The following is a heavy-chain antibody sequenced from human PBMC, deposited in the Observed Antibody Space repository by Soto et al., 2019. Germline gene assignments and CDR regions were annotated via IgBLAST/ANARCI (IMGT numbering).Heavy chain of an antibody. V-gene: IGHV3-23*01. CDR3: AKRGSGSQFDY. J-gene: IGHJ4*02. CDR1: GFTFSSYA. CDR2: ISGSGDST. D-gene: IGHD1-26*01. Sequence: VQLLESGGSLVQPGGSLRLSCAASGFTFSSYAMSWVRQAPGKGLEWVSIISGSGDSTYYADSVKGRFTISRDNSKNTLYLQMNSLRAEDTAIYYCAKRGSGSQFDYWGRGTLVTVSS.